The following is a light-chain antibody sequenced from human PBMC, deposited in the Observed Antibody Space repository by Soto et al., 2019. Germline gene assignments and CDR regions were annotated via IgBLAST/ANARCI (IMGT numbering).Light chain of an antibody. Sequence: EIVMTQSPATLSVSPGERATLSCRASQSVGSNLAWYQQKPGQAPRLLIYGASTRAAGIAARFSGSGSGTEFTLTISSLQSEDFAVYYCQHYNSWLRTFGQGTKVEIK. V-gene: IGKV3-15*01. CDR1: QSVGSN. J-gene: IGKJ2*01. CDR2: GAS. CDR3: QHYNSWLRT.